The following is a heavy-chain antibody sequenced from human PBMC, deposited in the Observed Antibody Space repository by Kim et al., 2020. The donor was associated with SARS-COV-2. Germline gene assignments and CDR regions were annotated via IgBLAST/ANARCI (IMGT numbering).Heavy chain of an antibody. CDR1: GDSVSSNSAS. J-gene: IGHJ6*02. V-gene: IGHV6-1*01. D-gene: IGHD3-10*01. CDR2: TYYRSKWYY. CDR3: ARVSYYTSGNGMDV. Sequence: SQTLSLTCAISGDSVSSNSASWHWIRQSPSRGLEWLGRTYYRSKWYYDYAVSVKSRITVNPDTSKNQFSLQLNSVTPEDAAVYYCARVSYYTSGNGMDVWGQGTTVTVSS.